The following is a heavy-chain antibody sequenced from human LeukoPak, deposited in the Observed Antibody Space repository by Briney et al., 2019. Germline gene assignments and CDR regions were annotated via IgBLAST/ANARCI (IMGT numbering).Heavy chain of an antibody. CDR2: ISYDGSNK. CDR1: GFTFSSYG. V-gene: IGHV3-30*18. J-gene: IGHJ5*02. CDR3: AKPRDIVVVPAAMALVNWFDP. D-gene: IGHD2-2*01. Sequence: GGSLRLSCAASGFTFSSYGMHWVRQAPGKGLEWVAVISYDGSNKYYADSVKGRFTISRDNSKDTLYLQMNSLRAEDTAVYYCAKPRDIVVVPAAMALVNWFDPWGQGTLVTVSA.